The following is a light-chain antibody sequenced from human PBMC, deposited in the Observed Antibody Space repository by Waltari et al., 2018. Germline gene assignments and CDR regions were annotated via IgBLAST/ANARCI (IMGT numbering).Light chain of an antibody. Sequence: QSALTQPASVSGSPGQSITISCTGTSSDVGSYNLVSWYQQHPGKAPKLMIDEGSKRPSGVSTRVSGSKAGNTASLTIAGLQAEDEADYYCYSYAGSNTFVFGGGTKLTVL. CDR3: YSYAGSNTFV. V-gene: IGLV2-23*03. CDR2: EGS. CDR1: SSDVGSYNL. J-gene: IGLJ2*01.